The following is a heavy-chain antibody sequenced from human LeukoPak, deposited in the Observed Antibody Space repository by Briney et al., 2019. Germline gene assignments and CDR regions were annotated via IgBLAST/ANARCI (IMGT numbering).Heavy chain of an antibody. CDR1: GFTFSSYA. J-gene: IGHJ5*02. V-gene: IGHV3-23*01. CDR2: ISGSGGST. CDR3: AKKAGRGYCSGGSCYSPFDP. Sequence: PGGSLRLSCAASGFTFSSYAMSWVRQAPGKGLEWVSAISGSGGSTYYADSVKGRFTISRDNSKNTLYLQMNSLRAEDTAVYYCAKKAGRGYCSGGSCYSPFDPWGQGTLVTVSS. D-gene: IGHD2-15*01.